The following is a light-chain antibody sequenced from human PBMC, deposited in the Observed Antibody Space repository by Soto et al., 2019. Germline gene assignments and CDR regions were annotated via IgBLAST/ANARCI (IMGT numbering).Light chain of an antibody. V-gene: IGKV1-5*03. J-gene: IGKJ2*01. CDR2: KAP. CDR1: QSISSR. CDR3: QQYNSYPVT. Sequence: DIQMTQSPSPLSASVGDRVTITFRASQSISSRLAWYQQKPGKAPKLLIYKAPSLESGVPSRFSGSGSGTEFTLTISSLQPDDFATYYCQQYNSYPVTFGQGTKLEIK.